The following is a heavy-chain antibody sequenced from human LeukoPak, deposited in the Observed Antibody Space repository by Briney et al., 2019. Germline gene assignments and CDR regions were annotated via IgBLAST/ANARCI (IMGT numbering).Heavy chain of an antibody. CDR1: GGSISSSNW. CDR3: ATDSGYPNNLFHP. Sequence: PSETLSLTCAVSGGSISSSNWWSRVRWPPGKGLEWIGEIYHSGSTNYNPSLKSRVTISVDKCKNKFSLKLSSVTAADTAVYYCATDSGYPNNLFHPWGQGTLLTASS. J-gene: IGHJ5*02. D-gene: IGHD5-12*01. CDR2: IYHSGST. V-gene: IGHV4-4*02.